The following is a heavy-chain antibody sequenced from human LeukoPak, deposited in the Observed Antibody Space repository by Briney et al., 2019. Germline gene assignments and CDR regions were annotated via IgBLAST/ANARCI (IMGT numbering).Heavy chain of an antibody. D-gene: IGHD2-2*01. CDR3: AGQGYCSSTSCYDYYYMDV. Sequence: SETLSLTCAVYGGSFSGYYWSWIRQPPGKGLEWIGEINHSGSTNYNPSLKSRVTISVDTSKNQFSLKLSSVTAADTAVHYCAGQGYCSSTSCYDYYYMDVWGKGTTVTVSS. CDR1: GGSFSGYY. CDR2: INHSGST. V-gene: IGHV4-34*01. J-gene: IGHJ6*03.